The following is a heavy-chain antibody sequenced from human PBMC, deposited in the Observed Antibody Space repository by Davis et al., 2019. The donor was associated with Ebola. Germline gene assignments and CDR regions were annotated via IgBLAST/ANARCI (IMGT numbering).Heavy chain of an antibody. CDR1: GGTFTSYA. CDR2: ISGYNGNT. V-gene: IGHV1-18*01. CDR3: ARDNSIWSGYYIDY. D-gene: IGHD3-3*01. Sequence: AASVKVSCKASGGTFTSYAFSWVRQAPGQGLEWMGWISGYNGNTNYAQKFQGRVTMTTDTSTSTVHMELRSLRSDDTAVYYCARDNSIWSGYYIDYWGQGTLVTVSS. J-gene: IGHJ4*02.